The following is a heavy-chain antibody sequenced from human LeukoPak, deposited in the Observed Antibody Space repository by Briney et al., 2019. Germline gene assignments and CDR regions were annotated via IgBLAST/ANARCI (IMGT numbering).Heavy chain of an antibody. V-gene: IGHV3-30*18. CDR2: ISHDGRTE. J-gene: IGHJ1*01. CDR3: TKEPTPYTSGWYFQH. D-gene: IGHD6-25*01. CDR1: GFTFSDYY. Sequence: GGSLRLSCAASGFTFSDYYMSWIRQAPGKGLEWVAVISHDGRTEFYADSVKGRFTISRDNSKNTLDLQMFSLRAEDTAVYYCTKEPTPYTSGWYFQHWGQGTLVTVSS.